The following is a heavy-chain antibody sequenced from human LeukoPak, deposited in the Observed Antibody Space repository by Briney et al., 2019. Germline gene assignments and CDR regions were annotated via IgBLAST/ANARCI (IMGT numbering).Heavy chain of an antibody. J-gene: IGHJ6*01. CDR2: TWYDGRNN. Sequence: GGSLRLSCAASGFTFSSYALTWVRQAPGKGLEWVAVTWYDGRNNYYAASVKGRFTISRDDSKTTVYLLMNSLRAEDTAVYYCAREVAPLYFHYGMDVWGEGTTVTVSS. V-gene: IGHV3-33*08. D-gene: IGHD2-21*01. CDR3: AREVAPLYFHYGMDV. CDR1: GFTFSSYA.